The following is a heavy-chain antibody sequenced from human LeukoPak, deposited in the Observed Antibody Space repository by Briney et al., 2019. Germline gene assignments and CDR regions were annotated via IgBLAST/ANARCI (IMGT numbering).Heavy chain of an antibody. D-gene: IGHD2/OR15-2a*01. J-gene: IGHJ4*02. Sequence: GGSLRLSCAASGFGFSNFWMSWVRQAPGKAPEWVANIKEDGSLKNYVDSVEGRFTVSRDNAKNTLYLQMNSLRLEDTAVYDCVRDWAPASMQAAPFDCWGQGTLVTVSS. CDR2: IKEDGSLK. V-gene: IGHV3-7*01. CDR1: GFGFSNFW. CDR3: VRDWAPASMQAAPFDC.